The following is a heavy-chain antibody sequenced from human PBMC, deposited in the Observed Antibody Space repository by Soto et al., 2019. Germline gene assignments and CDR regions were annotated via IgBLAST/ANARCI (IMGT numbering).Heavy chain of an antibody. CDR1: GFTFSSYA. Sequence: GGSLRLSCAASGFTFSSYAMHWVRQAPGKGLEWVSCISTDGSNTNYADSVKGRFTVSRDNAKNTLYLQMNSLRAEDTALYYCARDTDGLHYWGQGTMVTVSS. CDR2: ISTDGSNT. CDR3: ARDTDGLHY. J-gene: IGHJ4*02. V-gene: IGHV3-74*01.